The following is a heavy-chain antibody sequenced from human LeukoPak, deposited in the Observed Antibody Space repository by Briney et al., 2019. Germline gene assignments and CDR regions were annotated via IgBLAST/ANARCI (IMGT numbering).Heavy chain of an antibody. V-gene: IGHV3-21*01. J-gene: IGHJ4*02. CDR3: ARNYYGSGSYYY. CDR2: ISSSSSSYI. CDR1: GFTFSSYS. D-gene: IGHD3-10*01. Sequence: GGSLRLSCAASGFTFSSYSMNWVRQAPGKGLEWVSSISSSSSSYIYYADSVKGRFTISRDNAKNSLYLQMNSLRAEDTAVYYCARNYYGSGSYYYWGQGTLVTVSS.